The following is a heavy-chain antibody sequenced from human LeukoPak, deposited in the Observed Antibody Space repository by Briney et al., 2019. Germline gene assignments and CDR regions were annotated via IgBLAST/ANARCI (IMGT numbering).Heavy chain of an antibody. CDR1: GGSISSSSYC. D-gene: IGHD2-15*01. J-gene: IGHJ3*02. Sequence: SETLSLTCTVSGGSISSSSYCWGWLRQPPGKGVEWIVSMCYRGCTYYNPCLKTRFTKSSDTTKYLFFLKLSSVTAADTAVYYCAGYCSGGSCYSGGAFDIWGQGTMVTVSS. V-gene: IGHV4-39*01. CDR3: AGYCSGGSCYSGGAFDI. CDR2: MCYRGCT.